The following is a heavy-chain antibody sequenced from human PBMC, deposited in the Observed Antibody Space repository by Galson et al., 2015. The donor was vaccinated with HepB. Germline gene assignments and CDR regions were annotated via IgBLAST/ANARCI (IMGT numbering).Heavy chain of an antibody. V-gene: IGHV1-69*13. Sequence: SVKVSCKASGGTFSSYGISWVRQAPGQGLEWMGGIIPTFGIANYAQKFQGRVTITADESTSTAYMELSSLRSGDTAVYYCVRDNMGRIAAAVPNWFDPWGQGTLVTVSS. CDR1: GGTFSSYG. D-gene: IGHD6-13*01. CDR3: VRDNMGRIAAAVPNWFDP. CDR2: IIPTFGIA. J-gene: IGHJ5*02.